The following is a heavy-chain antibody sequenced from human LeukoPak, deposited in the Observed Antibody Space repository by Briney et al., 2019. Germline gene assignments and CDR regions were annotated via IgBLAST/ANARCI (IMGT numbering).Heavy chain of an antibody. D-gene: IGHD1-26*01. CDR1: GGTFSSYA. V-gene: IGHV1-69*04. Sequence: SVKVSCKASGGTFSSYAISWVRQAPRQGLEWMGRIIPILGIANYAQKFQGRVTITADKSTSTAYMELSSLRSEDTAVYYCARDRLSGSYYRTDYWGQGTLVTVSS. CDR3: ARDRLSGSYYRTDY. CDR2: IIPILGIA. J-gene: IGHJ4*02.